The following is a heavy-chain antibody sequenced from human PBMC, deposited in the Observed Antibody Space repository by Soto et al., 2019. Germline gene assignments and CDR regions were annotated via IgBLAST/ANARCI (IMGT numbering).Heavy chain of an antibody. CDR3: ARHDRDYGDQIDY. J-gene: IGHJ4*02. CDR2: IYYSGST. Sequence: QSQLQESGPGLVKSSETLSLTCTVSGGSISSSSYYWGWIRQPPGKGLEWIGSIYYSGSTYYNSSLKSRVTISVDTSKNQFSLKVSSVTAADTAVYYCARHDRDYGDQIDYWGQGTLVTVSS. D-gene: IGHD4-17*01. CDR1: GGSISSSSYY. V-gene: IGHV4-39*01.